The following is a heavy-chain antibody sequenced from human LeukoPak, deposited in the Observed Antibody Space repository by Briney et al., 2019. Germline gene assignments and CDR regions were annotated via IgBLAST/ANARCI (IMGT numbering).Heavy chain of an antibody. V-gene: IGHV4-59*08. CDR2: IYYSGST. Sequence: SKTLSLTCTVSGGSISSYYWSWIRQPPGKGLEWSGYIYYSGSTNYNPSLKSRVTISVDTSKNQFSLKLSSVTAADTAVYYCARSSRGLGKPQFDYWGQGNLVTVSS. J-gene: IGHJ4*02. CDR3: ARSSRGLGKPQFDY. CDR1: GGSISSYY. D-gene: IGHD2-15*01.